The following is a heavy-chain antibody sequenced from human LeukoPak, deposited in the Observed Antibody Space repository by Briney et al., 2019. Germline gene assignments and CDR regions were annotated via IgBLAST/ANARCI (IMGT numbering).Heavy chain of an antibody. CDR1: GYTFTSYD. CDR2: MNPNSGNT. Sequence: ASVKVSCKASGYTFTSYDIHWVRQATGQALEWMGWMNPNSGNTGYAQKFQGRVTMTRNTSISTAYVELSSLRSEDTAVYCCARGEYGISGTTFDYWGQGTLVTVSS. J-gene: IGHJ4*02. D-gene: IGHD1-7*01. CDR3: ARGEYGISGTTFDY. V-gene: IGHV1-8*01.